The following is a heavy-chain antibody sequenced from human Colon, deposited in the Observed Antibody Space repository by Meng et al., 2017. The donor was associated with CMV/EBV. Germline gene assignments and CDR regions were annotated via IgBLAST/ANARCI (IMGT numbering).Heavy chain of an antibody. CDR2: IDYSGNT. Sequence: SETLSLTCSVSGDSMGTSSLYWAWIRQPPGKGLEWIGTIDYSGNTYYSPSLKRRVTISVERPNTQISLNLKSVTAADTAFYYCAKVSHHHDSSRGWFGPWGQGTLVTVSS. CDR3: AKVSHHHDSSRGWFGP. D-gene: IGHD3-22*01. J-gene: IGHJ5*02. CDR1: GDSMGTSSLY. V-gene: IGHV4-39*07.